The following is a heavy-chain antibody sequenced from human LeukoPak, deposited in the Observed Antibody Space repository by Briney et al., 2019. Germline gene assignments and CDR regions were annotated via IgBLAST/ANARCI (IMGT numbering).Heavy chain of an antibody. CDR1: GGSFSGYY. D-gene: IGHD3-9*01. Sequence: SETLSLTCAVYGGSFSGYYWSWIRQPPGKGLEWIGEINHSGSTNYNPSLKSRVTISVDTPKNQFSLKLSSVTAADTAVYYCARRRAYYDILTGYNWFDPWGQGTLVTVSS. V-gene: IGHV4-34*01. CDR2: INHSGST. J-gene: IGHJ5*02. CDR3: ARRRAYYDILTGYNWFDP.